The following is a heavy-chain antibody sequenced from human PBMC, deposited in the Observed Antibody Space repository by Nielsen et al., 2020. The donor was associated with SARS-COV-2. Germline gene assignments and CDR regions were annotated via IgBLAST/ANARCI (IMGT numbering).Heavy chain of an antibody. CDR1: VGSISTYY. Sequence: SETLSLTCTVSVGSISTYYWSWIRQSPGEGLEWIGHVFYTGDTYYNPSLKSRVTMSVDTSKNQFFLKLNSVTPADTAVYFCARGGDFYSRYFDYWGQGSLVTVSS. CDR2: VFYTGDT. J-gene: IGHJ4*02. V-gene: IGHV4-59*01. D-gene: IGHD2-21*01. CDR3: ARGGDFYSRYFDY.